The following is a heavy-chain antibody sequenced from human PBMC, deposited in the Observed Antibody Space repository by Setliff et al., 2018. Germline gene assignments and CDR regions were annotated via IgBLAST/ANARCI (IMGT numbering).Heavy chain of an antibody. CDR1: GGSISSGSYY. CDR3: ARDLYSSSSGGFYYYYYYMDV. D-gene: IGHD6-6*01. J-gene: IGHJ6*03. V-gene: IGHV4-61*09. Sequence: SGTLSLTCTVSGGSISSGSYYWSWIRQPAGKGLEWIGHIYSSGSTNYNPSLKSRVTISVDRSKNQFSLKLSSVIAADTAVYYCARDLYSSSSGGFYYYYYYMDVWGKGTTVTVSS. CDR2: IYSSGST.